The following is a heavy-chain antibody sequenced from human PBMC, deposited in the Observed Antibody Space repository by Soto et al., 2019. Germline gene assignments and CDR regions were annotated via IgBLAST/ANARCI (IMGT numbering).Heavy chain of an antibody. D-gene: IGHD5-12*01. CDR3: AKDSQEWLQFVAFDY. CDR2: ISWNSGSI. CDR1: GFTFDDYA. J-gene: IGHJ4*02. V-gene: IGHV3-9*01. Sequence: EVQLVESGGGLVQPGRSLRLSCAASGFTFDDYAMHWVRQAPGKGLEWVSGISWNSGSIGYADSVKGRFTISRDNAKNSLYLQMNSLRAEDTALYYCAKDSQEWLQFVAFDYWGQGTLVTVSS.